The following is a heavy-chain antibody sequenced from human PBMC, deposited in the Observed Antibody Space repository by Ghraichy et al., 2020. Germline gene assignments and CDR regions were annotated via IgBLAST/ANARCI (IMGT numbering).Heavy chain of an antibody. CDR1: GFTFSTYD. CDR2: IGTIGDT. CDR3: ARAGTIWSGYYHTWYFDL. D-gene: IGHD3-3*01. Sequence: SCAASGFTFSTYDMHWVRQVTGKGLEWVSGIGTIGDTFYSGSVEGRFTISRENAKNSVYLQMNSLRAGDTAVYYCARAGTIWSGYYHTWYFDLWGRGTLVTVSS. V-gene: IGHV3-13*01. J-gene: IGHJ2*01.